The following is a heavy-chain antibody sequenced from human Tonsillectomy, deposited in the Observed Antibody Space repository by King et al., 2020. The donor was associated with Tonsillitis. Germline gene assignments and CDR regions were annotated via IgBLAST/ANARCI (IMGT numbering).Heavy chain of an antibody. Sequence: QLVQSGAEMKKPGESLRISCKTSGYTFTNYRINWVRQMPGKGLEWMGTIDPSDSHTNYHQSFQGHVTLSVDRSVNTAYLQWSSLKASDTAIYYCARPYFYYMDVWGKGTTVTVSS. V-gene: IGHV5-10-1*03. CDR3: ARPYFYYMDV. D-gene: IGHD2-21*01. J-gene: IGHJ6*03. CDR2: IDPSDSHT. CDR1: GYTFTNYR.